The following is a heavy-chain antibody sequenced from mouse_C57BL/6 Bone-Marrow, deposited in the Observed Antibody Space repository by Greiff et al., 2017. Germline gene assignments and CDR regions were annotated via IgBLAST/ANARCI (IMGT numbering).Heavy chain of an antibody. Sequence: EVKLMESGEGLVKPGGSLKLSCAASGFTFSSYAMSWVRQTPEKRLEWVAYISSGGDYIYYADTVKGRFTNSRDNARNTLYLQMSSLKSEDTAMYYCTRGSDSSGYFAYWGQGTLVTVSA. J-gene: IGHJ3*01. CDR1: GFTFSSYA. V-gene: IGHV5-9-1*02. D-gene: IGHD3-2*02. CDR2: ISSGGDYI. CDR3: TRGSDSSGYFAY.